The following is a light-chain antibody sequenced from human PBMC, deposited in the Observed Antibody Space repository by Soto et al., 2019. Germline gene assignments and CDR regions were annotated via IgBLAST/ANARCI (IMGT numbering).Light chain of an antibody. J-gene: IGKJ1*01. CDR3: QQYGHSPRK. V-gene: IGKV3-20*01. CDR2: AAT. Sequence: EVVLTPSPGALSLSPGERASLSCRAGQSVSNSFLAWSQQKAGQSPRLLIYAATARAIGIPDRFSGSGSGTDFTLTSSRREPEDFAVYYCQQYGHSPRKFGQGTKVDI. CDR1: QSVSNSF.